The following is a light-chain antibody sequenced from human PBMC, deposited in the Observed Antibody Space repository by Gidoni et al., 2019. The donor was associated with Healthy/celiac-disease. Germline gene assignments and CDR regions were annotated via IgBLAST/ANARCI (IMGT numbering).Light chain of an antibody. CDR3: QQSYSLLT. Sequence: DTQMTQFPSSLSASVGDRVTITCRASQSISSYLNWYQQKPGKAPKLLIYAASSLQSGVPSRFSGSGSGTDFTLTISSLQPEDFATYYCQQSYSLLTFGGGTKVEIK. J-gene: IGKJ4*01. CDR1: QSISSY. V-gene: IGKV1-39*01. CDR2: AAS.